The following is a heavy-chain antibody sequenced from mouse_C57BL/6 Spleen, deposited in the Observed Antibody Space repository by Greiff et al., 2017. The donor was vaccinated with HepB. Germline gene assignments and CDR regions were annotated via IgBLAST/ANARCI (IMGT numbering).Heavy chain of an antibody. CDR1: GYSFTGYY. Sequence: VQLQQSGPELVKPGASVKISCKASGYSFTGYYMNWVKQSPEKSLEWIGEINPSTGGTTYNQKFKAKATLTVDKSSSTAYMQLKSLTSEDSAVYYCARDCYYGSSYDWYFDVWGTGTTVTVSS. D-gene: IGHD1-1*01. CDR3: ARDCYYGSSYDWYFDV. V-gene: IGHV1-42*01. J-gene: IGHJ1*03. CDR2: INPSTGGT.